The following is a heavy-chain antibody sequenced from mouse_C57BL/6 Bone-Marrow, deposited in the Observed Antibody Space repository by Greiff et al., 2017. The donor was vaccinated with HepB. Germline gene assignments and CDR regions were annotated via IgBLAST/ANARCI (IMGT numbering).Heavy chain of an antibody. CDR1: GYTFTDYY. J-gene: IGHJ4*01. V-gene: IGHV1-19*01. D-gene: IGHD1-1*01. Sequence: EVQLQQSGPVLVKPGASVKMSCKASGYTFTDYYMNWVKQSHGKSLEWIGVINPYNGGTSYNQKFKGKATLTVDKSSSTAYMELNSLTSEDSAVYYCARRRVLLRSSYAMDYWGQGTSVTVSS. CDR3: ARRRVLLRSSYAMDY. CDR2: INPYNGGT.